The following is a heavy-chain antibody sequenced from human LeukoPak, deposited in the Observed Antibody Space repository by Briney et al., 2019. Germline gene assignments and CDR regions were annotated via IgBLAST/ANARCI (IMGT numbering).Heavy chain of an antibody. J-gene: IGHJ6*03. Sequence: SETLSLTCTVSGGSVSSSSYYWSWIRQPPGKGLEWIGYIYYSGSTNYNPSLKSRVTISVDTSKNQFSLKLSSVTAADTAVYYCARAVYYYYYYMDVWGKGTTVTVSS. CDR3: ARAVYYYYYYMDV. CDR2: IYYSGST. CDR1: GGSVSSSSYY. V-gene: IGHV4-61*01.